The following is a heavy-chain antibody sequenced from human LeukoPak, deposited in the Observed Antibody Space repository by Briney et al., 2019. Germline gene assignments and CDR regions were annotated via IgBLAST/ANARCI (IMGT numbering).Heavy chain of an antibody. J-gene: IGHJ3*02. V-gene: IGHV1-46*01. CDR2: INPTGGST. CDR3: ARGIAVAGTPDAFDI. D-gene: IGHD6-19*01. Sequence: GASVKVSCKASGYTFTSYYMHWVRQAPGQGLEGMGIINPTGGSTSYAQKFQGRVTMTRDTSTSTVYMDLSSLRSEDTAVYYCARGIAVAGTPDAFDIWGQGTLVTVAS. CDR1: GYTFTSYY.